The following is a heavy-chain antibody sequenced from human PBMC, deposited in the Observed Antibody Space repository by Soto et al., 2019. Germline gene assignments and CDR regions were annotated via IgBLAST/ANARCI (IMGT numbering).Heavy chain of an antibody. CDR3: ARDHIVVVPAADTNPFDY. Sequence: PGGSLRLSCAASGFTFSSYGMHWVRQAPGKGLEWVAVIWYDGSNKYYADSVKGRFTISRDNSKNTLYLQMNSLRAEDTAVYYCARDHIVVVPAADTNPFDYWGQGTLVTVSS. J-gene: IGHJ4*02. CDR2: IWYDGSNK. V-gene: IGHV3-33*01. CDR1: GFTFSSYG. D-gene: IGHD2-2*01.